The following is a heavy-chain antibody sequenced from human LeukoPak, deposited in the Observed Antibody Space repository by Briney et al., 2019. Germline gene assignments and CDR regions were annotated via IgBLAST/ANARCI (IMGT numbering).Heavy chain of an antibody. Sequence: PGGSLRLSCAASGFTFSSFGVHWVRQAPGKGLEWVAFIRYGGGNKHYGDSVKGRFTISRDNSRNTLYLQMNSLRAEDTAVYYCAKDLSSYCSAGSCYPNWLDPWGQGTLVTVSS. CDR1: GFTFSSFG. CDR3: AKDLSSYCSAGSCYPNWLDP. CDR2: IRYGGGNK. D-gene: IGHD2-15*01. V-gene: IGHV3-30*02. J-gene: IGHJ5*02.